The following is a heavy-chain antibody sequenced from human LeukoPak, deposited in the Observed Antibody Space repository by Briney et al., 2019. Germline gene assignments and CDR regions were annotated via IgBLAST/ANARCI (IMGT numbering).Heavy chain of an antibody. CDR3: ARDLSGITGYTYGRGIDY. D-gene: IGHD5-18*01. V-gene: IGHV3-7*01. CDR1: KFTFSNYW. CDR2: IKQDGSDK. Sequence: AGGSLRLSCVASKFTFSNYWMTWVRQAPGKGLEWVANIKQDGSDKYYVDSEKGRFTISRDNAKNSLYLQMNSLTAEDTAVYYCARDLSGITGYTYGRGIDYWGQGTLVTVSS. J-gene: IGHJ4*02.